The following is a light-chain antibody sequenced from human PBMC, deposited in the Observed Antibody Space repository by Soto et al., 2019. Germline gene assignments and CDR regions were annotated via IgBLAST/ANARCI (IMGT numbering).Light chain of an antibody. Sequence: DTQMTQSPSSLSASVGDRVTITCRASQGIYNYLAWYQQKPGKVPKILIYAASSLVSGVPSRFSGGGSGTDFTLTISRLQPEDVATYYCQKCNSAPFTFGPGTKVDIK. J-gene: IGKJ3*01. CDR1: QGIYNY. V-gene: IGKV1-27*01. CDR3: QKCNSAPFT. CDR2: AAS.